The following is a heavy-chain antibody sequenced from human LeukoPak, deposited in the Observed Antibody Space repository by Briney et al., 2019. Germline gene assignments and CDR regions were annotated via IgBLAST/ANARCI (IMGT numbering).Heavy chain of an antibody. V-gene: IGHV4-34*01. CDR1: GGSFSGYY. D-gene: IGHD4-17*01. Sequence: SETLPLTCAVYGGSFSGYYWSWIRQPPGKGLEWIEEINHSGSTNYNPSLKSRVTISVDTSKNQFSLKLSSVTAADTAVYYCARVLGYGDYPYYYYYGMDVWGQGTTVTVSS. J-gene: IGHJ6*02. CDR3: ARVLGYGDYPYYYYYGMDV. CDR2: INHSGST.